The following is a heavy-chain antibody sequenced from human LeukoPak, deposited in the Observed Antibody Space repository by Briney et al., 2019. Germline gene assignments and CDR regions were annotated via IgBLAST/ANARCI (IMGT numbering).Heavy chain of an antibody. Sequence: SQTLSLTCAISGDSVSSNSAAWNWIKQSPSRGLEWLGRTYYRSKWYNDYAVSVKSRITINPDTSKNQFSLQLNSVTPEDTAVYYCATYGDYSDAFDIWGQGTMVTVSS. CDR2: TYYRSKWYN. V-gene: IGHV6-1*01. D-gene: IGHD4-17*01. CDR1: GDSVSSNSAA. CDR3: ATYGDYSDAFDI. J-gene: IGHJ3*02.